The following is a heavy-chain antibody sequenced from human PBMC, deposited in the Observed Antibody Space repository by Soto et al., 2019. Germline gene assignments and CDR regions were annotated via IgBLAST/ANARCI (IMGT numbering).Heavy chain of an antibody. CDR2: IIPIFGTA. Sequence: SVKVSCKASGCTFSSYAISWVRQAPGQGREWMGGIIPIFGTANYAQKFQGRVTITADKSTSTAYMELSSLRSEDTAVYYCARGEEITIFGVVITRGMDVWGQGTTVTLSS. D-gene: IGHD3-3*01. V-gene: IGHV1-69*06. CDR3: ARGEEITIFGVVITRGMDV. J-gene: IGHJ6*02. CDR1: GCTFSSYA.